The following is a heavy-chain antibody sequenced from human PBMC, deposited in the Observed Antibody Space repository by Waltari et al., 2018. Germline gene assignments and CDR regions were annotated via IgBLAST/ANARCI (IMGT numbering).Heavy chain of an antibody. Sequence: EVHLVESGGGLGEPGGALRRSCAACGSTFTDYWTRWVRQAPGKGPEWVANIHKDGSEKNYVDYVKGRFTISRDNAKDSVYLQMNSLRADDTAMYYCVRDHWGPDYWGQGTLVTVSS. J-gene: IGHJ4*02. CDR2: IHKDGSEK. CDR3: VRDHWGPDY. D-gene: IGHD7-27*01. CDR1: GSTFTDYW. V-gene: IGHV3-7*01.